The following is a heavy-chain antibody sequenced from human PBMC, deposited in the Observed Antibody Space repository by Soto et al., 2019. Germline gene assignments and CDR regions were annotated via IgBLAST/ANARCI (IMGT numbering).Heavy chain of an antibody. D-gene: IGHD3-22*01. CDR1: GDSVSSNSAA. J-gene: IGHJ3*02. Sequence: SQTLSLTCAISGDSVSSNSAAWNWIRQSPSRGLEWLGRTYYRSKWYNDYAVSVKSRITINPDTSKNQFSLQLNSATPEDTAVYSYARWKPSITFIVVVTTPVDFYTWGLEATVTVS. CDR2: TYYRSKWYN. V-gene: IGHV6-1*01. CDR3: ARWKPSITFIVVVTTPVDFYT.